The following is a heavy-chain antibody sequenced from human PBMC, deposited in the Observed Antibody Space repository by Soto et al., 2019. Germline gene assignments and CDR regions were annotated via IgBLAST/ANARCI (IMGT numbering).Heavy chain of an antibody. J-gene: IGHJ4*02. V-gene: IGHV4-34*01. Sequence: QVQLQQWGAGLLKPSETLSLTCAVYGGSFSGYYWSWIRQPPGKGLEYIGEINHSGSTNYNPSLTSRVTISVDTSKNQFSLELSSVTAADTAVYYCARSYGGNSGTFDFGGQGTLVTVSS. D-gene: IGHD4-17*01. CDR1: GGSFSGYY. CDR3: ARSYGGNSGTFDF. CDR2: INHSGST.